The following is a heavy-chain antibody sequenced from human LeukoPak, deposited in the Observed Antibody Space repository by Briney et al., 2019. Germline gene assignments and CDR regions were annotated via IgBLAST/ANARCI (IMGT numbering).Heavy chain of an antibody. CDR1: GYSFTSYW. V-gene: IGHV5-51*01. CDR2: IYPGDSDT. D-gene: IGHD6-13*01. CDR3: ARPRLSYINSWYFDY. J-gene: IGHJ4*02. Sequence: GESLKISCKGSGYSFTSYWIGWVRQMPGKGLEWMGIIYPGDSDTRYSPSFQGQVTISADKSISTAYLQWSSLKVSDTAVYYCARPRLSYINSWYFDYWGQGTQVTVSS.